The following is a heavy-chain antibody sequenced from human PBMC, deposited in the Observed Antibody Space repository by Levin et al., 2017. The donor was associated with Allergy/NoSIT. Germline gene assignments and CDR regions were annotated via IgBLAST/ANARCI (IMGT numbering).Heavy chain of an antibody. CDR3: TRPRGGEQY. J-gene: IGHJ4*02. D-gene: IGHD3-10*01. CDR1: GFNFSGSA. Sequence: LSLTCAASGFNFSGSAMHWVRQASGKGLEWVGHIRTKGNNYATAYAASVRGRFTISRDDSKNTAYLQMNSLKSDDTALYFCTRPRGGEQYWGQGTLVTVSS. CDR2: IRTKGNNYAT. V-gene: IGHV3-73*01.